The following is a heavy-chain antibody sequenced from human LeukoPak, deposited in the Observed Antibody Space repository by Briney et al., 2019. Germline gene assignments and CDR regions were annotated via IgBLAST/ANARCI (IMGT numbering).Heavy chain of an antibody. CDR3: ARGMTTAHAFDI. D-gene: IGHD4-11*01. CDR1: RGSISSGGYS. V-gene: IGHV4-30-2*01. Sequence: SETLSLTCAVSRGSISSGGYSWSWIRQPPGKGLEWIGYIYHSGSTYYNPSLKSRVTISVDRSKNQFSLKLSSVTAADTAVYYCARGMTTAHAFDIWGRGTMVSVSS. J-gene: IGHJ3*02. CDR2: IYHSGST.